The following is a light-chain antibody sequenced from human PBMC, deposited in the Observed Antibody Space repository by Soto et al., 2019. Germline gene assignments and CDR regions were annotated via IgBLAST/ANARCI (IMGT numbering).Light chain of an antibody. CDR1: QSLLYSDGNTY. J-gene: IGKJ1*01. V-gene: IGKV2-30*01. CDR2: HVS. CDR3: MQGTHWPWT. Sequence: DVLMTQSPVSLPVTLGQPASISCRSSQSLLYSDGNTYLSWFQQRPGQSPRRLIYHVSNRDSGVPDRFSGSGSGTDFTLKISRVEAEDVGIYYCMQGTHWPWTFGQGTKVEIK.